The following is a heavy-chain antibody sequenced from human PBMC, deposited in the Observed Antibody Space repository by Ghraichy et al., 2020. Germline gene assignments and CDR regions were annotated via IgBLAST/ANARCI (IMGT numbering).Heavy chain of an antibody. D-gene: IGHD6-19*01. J-gene: IGHJ6*02. CDR1: GFTFSSYA. Sequence: GGSLRLSCAASGFTFSSYAMHWVRQAPGKGLEWVAVISYDGSNKYYADSVKGRFTISRDNSKNTLYLQMNSLRAEDTAVYYCAKTIAVAWFPVKYGMDVWGQGTTVTVSS. CDR2: ISYDGSNK. V-gene: IGHV3-30-3*02. CDR3: AKTIAVAWFPVKYGMDV.